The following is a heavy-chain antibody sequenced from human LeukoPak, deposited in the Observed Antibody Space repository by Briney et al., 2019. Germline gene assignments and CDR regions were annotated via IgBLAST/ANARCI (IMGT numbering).Heavy chain of an antibody. V-gene: IGHV1-2*02. CDR2: INPNSGGT. CDR1: GYAFTGYY. D-gene: IGHD3-10*01. CDR3: ARGRYYYGSGSYYPPVF. Sequence: ASVKVSCKASGYAFTGYYMHWVRQAPGQGLEWMGWINPNSGGTNYAQKFQGRVTMTRDTSISTAYMELSRLRSDDTAVYYCARGRYYYGSGSYYPPVFGGQGTLVTVSS. J-gene: IGHJ4*02.